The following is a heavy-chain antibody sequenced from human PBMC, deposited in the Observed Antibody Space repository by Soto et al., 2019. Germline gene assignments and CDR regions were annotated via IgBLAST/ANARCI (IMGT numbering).Heavy chain of an antibody. CDR3: ARGRFDYSNYVLYY. V-gene: IGHV4-59*01. D-gene: IGHD4-4*01. Sequence: SEDRPVTCTVSCGSISSEHWSWIRQPPGKGLEWIGYIYYSGSTNYNPSLKSRVTISVDTSKNQFSLKLSSVTAADTAVYYCARGRFDYSNYVLYYWGQGTLVTVSS. J-gene: IGHJ4*02. CDR1: CGSISSEH. CDR2: IYYSGST.